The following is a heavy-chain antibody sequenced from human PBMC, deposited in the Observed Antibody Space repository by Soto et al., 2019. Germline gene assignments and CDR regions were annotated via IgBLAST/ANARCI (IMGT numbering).Heavy chain of an antibody. CDR2: IYGGGTT. Sequence: EVQLVESGGGLVQPGGSLRLSCAASGFTVSSNYMNWVRQAPGRGLEWVSLIYGGGTTYYADSVKGRFTISRDNSKNSLYLQMNSLRAEDTAVYYCARALGSSWYYLGYWGQGTLVTVSS. D-gene: IGHD6-19*01. V-gene: IGHV3-66*01. J-gene: IGHJ4*02. CDR3: ARALGSSWYYLGY. CDR1: GFTVSSNY.